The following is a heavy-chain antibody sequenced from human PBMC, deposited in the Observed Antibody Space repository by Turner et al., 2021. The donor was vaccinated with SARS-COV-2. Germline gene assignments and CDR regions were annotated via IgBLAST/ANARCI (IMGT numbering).Heavy chain of an antibody. D-gene: IGHD6-19*01. V-gene: IGHV4-59*01. CDR2: IHRTGSN. Sequence: QVQLQESGPGLVKSSETLSLTCSDSGGFISNYYWSWIRLPPGKRLEWIGYIHRTGSNKYNPSRRGRVTMSVDTSNNHFSLRLSPVNAADTAIYSCARGPPRRAEAGTAFDPWGQGTLVSVFS. CDR3: ARGPPRRAEAGTAFDP. CDR1: GGFISNYY. J-gene: IGHJ5*02.